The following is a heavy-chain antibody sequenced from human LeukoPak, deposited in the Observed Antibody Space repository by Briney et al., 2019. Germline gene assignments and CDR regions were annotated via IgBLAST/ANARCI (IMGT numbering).Heavy chain of an antibody. Sequence: GGSLRLSCAASGFTFSSYAMSWVRQAPGKGLQWVSAISSSGSSTYYADTVNGHFTISRDNSKNTLYLQFNSLRVEDTAVYYCAKMMTASGSRFVYWGQGTLVTVSS. CDR1: GFTFSSYA. J-gene: IGHJ4*02. D-gene: IGHD3-10*01. V-gene: IGHV3-23*01. CDR3: AKMMTASGSRFVY. CDR2: ISSSGSST.